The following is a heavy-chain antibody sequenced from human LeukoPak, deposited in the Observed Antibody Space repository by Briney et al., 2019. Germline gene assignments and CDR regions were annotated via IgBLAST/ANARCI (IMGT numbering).Heavy chain of an antibody. Sequence: GASVKVSCKASGYTFTGYYMHWVRQAPGQGLEWMGWINPNSGGTNYAQKFQGRVTMTRDTSISTAYMELSRLRSEDTAVYYCARGWKVVRGVKAWFDPWGQGTLVTVSS. V-gene: IGHV1-2*02. CDR3: ARGWKVVRGVKAWFDP. CDR1: GYTFTGYY. D-gene: IGHD3-10*01. CDR2: INPNSGGT. J-gene: IGHJ5*02.